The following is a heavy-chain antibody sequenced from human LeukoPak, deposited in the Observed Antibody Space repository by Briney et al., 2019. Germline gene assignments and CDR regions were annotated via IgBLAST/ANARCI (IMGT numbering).Heavy chain of an antibody. D-gene: IGHD6-13*01. V-gene: IGHV1-69*05. J-gene: IGHJ5*02. Sequence: EASVKVSCKASGGTFSSYAISWVRQAPGQGLEWMGGIIPIFGTANYAQKFQGRVTITTDESTSTAYMELSSLRSEDTAVYYCARLNKGSSSWYWGYNWFDPWGQGTLVTVSS. CDR1: GGTFSSYA. CDR2: IIPIFGTA. CDR3: ARLNKGSSSWYWGYNWFDP.